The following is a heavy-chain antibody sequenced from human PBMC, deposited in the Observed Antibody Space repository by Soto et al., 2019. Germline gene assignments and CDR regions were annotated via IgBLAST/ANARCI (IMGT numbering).Heavy chain of an antibody. J-gene: IGHJ6*02. Sequence: SLRLSCAASGFTFSNAWMNWVRQAPGKGLEWVGRIKSKTDGGTTDYAAPVKGRFTISRDDSKNTLYLQMNSLKTEDTAVYYCTTENYRHLYSSSWYHHKHYYGMDVWGQGTTVTVYS. CDR1: GFTFSNAW. V-gene: IGHV3-15*07. CDR3: TTENYRHLYSSSWYHHKHYYGMDV. CDR2: IKSKTDGGTT. D-gene: IGHD6-13*01.